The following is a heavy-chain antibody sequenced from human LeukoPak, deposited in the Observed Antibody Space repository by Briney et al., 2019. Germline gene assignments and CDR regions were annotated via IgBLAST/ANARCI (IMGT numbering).Heavy chain of an antibody. V-gene: IGHV3-30-3*01. CDR1: GFTFSSYA. J-gene: IGHJ5*02. D-gene: IGHD1-1*01. CDR3: ARDRGGSGTSADWFDP. Sequence: PGGSLRLSCAASGFTFSSYAMHWVRQAPGKGLEWVAGISYDGSNKYYADSVKGRFTISRDNSKNTLYLQMNSLRAEDTAVYYCARDRGGSGTSADWFDPWGQGTLVTVSS. CDR2: ISYDGSNK.